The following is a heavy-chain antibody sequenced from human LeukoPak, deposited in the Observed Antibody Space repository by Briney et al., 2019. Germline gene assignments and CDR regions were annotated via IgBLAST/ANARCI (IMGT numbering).Heavy chain of an antibody. CDR2: IIPILGIA. V-gene: IGHV1-69*04. J-gene: IGHJ4*02. D-gene: IGHD5-24*01. CDR1: GGTFSSYA. Sequence: GASVKVSCKASGGTFSSYAISWVRQAPGQGLEWMGRIIPILGIANYAQKFQGRVTITADKSTSTAYMELSSLRSEDTAVYYCARAEMAPTGPPSIDYWGQGTLVTVSS. CDR3: ARAEMAPTGPPSIDY.